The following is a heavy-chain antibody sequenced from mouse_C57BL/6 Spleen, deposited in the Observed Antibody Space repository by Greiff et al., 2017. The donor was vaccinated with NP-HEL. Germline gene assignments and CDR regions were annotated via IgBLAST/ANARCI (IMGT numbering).Heavy chain of an antibody. CDR3: AREFYGGY. J-gene: IGHJ2*01. V-gene: IGHV1-26*01. D-gene: IGHD1-1*02. Sequence: EVQLQQSGPELVKPGASVKISCKASGYTFTDYYMNWVKQSHGKSLEWIGDINPNNGGTSYNQKFKGKATLTVDKSSSTAYMELRSLTSEDSAVYYCAREFYGGYWGQGTTLTVSS. CDR2: INPNNGGT. CDR1: GYTFTDYY.